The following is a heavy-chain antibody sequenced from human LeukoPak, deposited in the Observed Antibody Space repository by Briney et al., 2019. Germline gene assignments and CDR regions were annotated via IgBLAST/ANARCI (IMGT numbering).Heavy chain of an antibody. V-gene: IGHV5-51*01. D-gene: IGHD3-22*01. J-gene: IGHJ4*02. CDR2: IYPGDSDP. Sequence: GESLKISCKGSGYSFTSYWIGWVRQMPGRGLEWMGIIYPGDSDPRYSPSFKGQVTISADKSISPAYLQWSSMKASDTAMYYCARRGNYYDSSGYSSNDYWGQGTLVTVSS. CDR3: ARRGNYYDSSGYSSNDY. CDR1: GYSFTSYW.